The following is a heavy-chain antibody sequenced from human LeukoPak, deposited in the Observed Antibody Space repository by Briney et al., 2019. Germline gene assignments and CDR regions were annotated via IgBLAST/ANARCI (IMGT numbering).Heavy chain of an antibody. Sequence: SETLSLTCTVSGGSISSSSYYWGWIRQPPGKGLEWIGSIYYSGSTYYNPSLKSRVTISVDTSKNQFSLKLSSVTAADTAVCYCARLTVWSGSFDYWGQGTLVTVSS. CDR1: GGSISSSSYY. D-gene: IGHD3-3*01. CDR2: IYYSGST. CDR3: ARLTVWSGSFDY. J-gene: IGHJ4*02. V-gene: IGHV4-39*01.